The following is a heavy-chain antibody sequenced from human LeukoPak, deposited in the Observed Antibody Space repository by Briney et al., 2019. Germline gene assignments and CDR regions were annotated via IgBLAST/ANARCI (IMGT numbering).Heavy chain of an antibody. J-gene: IGHJ4*02. V-gene: IGHV3-23*01. CDR3: VKGGGAAFYYFDF. CDR1: GFTVSSNY. CDR2: ISGSGART. D-gene: IGHD3-16*01. Sequence: PGGSLRLSCAASGFTVSSNYMSWVRQAPGKGLEWVSAISGSGARTYYADSVKGRFTISRDDSKNMVDLQMNSLRAEDTALYFCVKGGGAAFYYFDFWGQRTLVTVSS.